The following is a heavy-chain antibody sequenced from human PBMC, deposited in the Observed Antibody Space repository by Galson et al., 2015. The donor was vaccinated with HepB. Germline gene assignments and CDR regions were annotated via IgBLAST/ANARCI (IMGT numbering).Heavy chain of an antibody. Sequence: SVTVSCKASGGTFSSYTISWVRQAPGQGLEWMGRIIPILGIANYAQKFQGKVTITADKSTSTAYMELSSLRSEDTAVYYCARSRYYYDSSGYYYPFDYWGQGTLVTVSS. CDR1: GGTFSSYT. D-gene: IGHD3-22*01. CDR3: ARSRYYYDSSGYYYPFDY. J-gene: IGHJ4*02. CDR2: IIPILGIA. V-gene: IGHV1-69*02.